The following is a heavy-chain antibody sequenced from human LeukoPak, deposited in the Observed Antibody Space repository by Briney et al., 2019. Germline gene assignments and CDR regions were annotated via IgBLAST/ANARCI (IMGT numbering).Heavy chain of an antibody. CDR2: ISGSGGST. J-gene: IGHJ4*02. CDR3: ATPRGSTVVTRLEY. D-gene: IGHD4-23*01. V-gene: IGHV3-23*01. Sequence: GGSLRLSCAASGFTFSSYAMSWVRQAPGKGLEWVSAISGSGGSTYYADPVKGRFTISRDNSKNTLYLQMNSLRAEDTAVYYCATPRGSTVVTRLEYWGQGTLVTVSS. CDR1: GFTFSSYA.